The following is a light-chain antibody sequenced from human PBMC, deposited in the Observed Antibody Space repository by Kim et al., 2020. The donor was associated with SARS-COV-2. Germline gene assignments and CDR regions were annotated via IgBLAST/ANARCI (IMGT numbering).Light chain of an antibody. CDR1: QSITGC. V-gene: IGKV1-5*03. CDR2: KAS. J-gene: IGKJ2*01. Sequence: DIQMTQSPSTLSASVGDRVTITCRASQSITGCLAWYQQKSGKAPKVLIYKASTLETGVPSRFSGSGSGTEFTLTISSLQPDDFATYYCQQCNTYPYTFGQGTKLEI. CDR3: QQCNTYPYT.